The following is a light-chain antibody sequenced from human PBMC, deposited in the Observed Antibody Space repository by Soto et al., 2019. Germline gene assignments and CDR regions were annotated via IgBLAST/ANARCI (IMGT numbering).Light chain of an antibody. Sequence: EIVLTQSAGTLSLSPGERATLSCRASQSVSSNYLAWYQQKPGQAPRLVIYGASTRATGIPARFSGSGSGTEFTLTISSLEPEDSAVYYCHQRHMWPITFGQGTRLEIK. CDR2: GAS. CDR3: HQRHMWPIT. CDR1: QSVSSNY. V-gene: IGKV3D-20*02. J-gene: IGKJ5*01.